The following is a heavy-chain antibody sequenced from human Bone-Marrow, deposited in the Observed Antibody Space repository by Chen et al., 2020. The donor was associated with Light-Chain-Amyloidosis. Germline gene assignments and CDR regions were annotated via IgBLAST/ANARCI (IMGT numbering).Heavy chain of an antibody. CDR2: MYYRWST. CDR3: XXRATVVTSAIGFFDS. J-gene: IGHJ4*02. D-gene: IGHD2-2*02. Sequence: SASYYWGWIRQHPGTGLEWIGYMYYRWSTYYNPSLGSRVTISLDTSQNQFXXXXXXXXXXXXAVXXXXRATVVTSAIGFFDSWGQGTLVTVSS. CDR1: SASYY. V-gene: IGHV4-31*06.